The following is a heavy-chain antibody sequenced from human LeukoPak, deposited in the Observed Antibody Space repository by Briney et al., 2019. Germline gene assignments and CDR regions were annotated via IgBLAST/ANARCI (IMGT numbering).Heavy chain of an antibody. CDR3: ANTYYYDSSGYSDAFDI. V-gene: IGHV1-18*01. D-gene: IGHD3-22*01. Sequence: ASVKVSCKASGYTFTSYGISWVRQAPGQGLEWMGWISAYNGNTNYAQKLQGRVTMTTDTSTSTAYMELRSLRSDDTAVYYCANTYYYDSSGYSDAFDIWGQGTMVTVSS. J-gene: IGHJ3*02. CDR2: ISAYNGNT. CDR1: GYTFTSYG.